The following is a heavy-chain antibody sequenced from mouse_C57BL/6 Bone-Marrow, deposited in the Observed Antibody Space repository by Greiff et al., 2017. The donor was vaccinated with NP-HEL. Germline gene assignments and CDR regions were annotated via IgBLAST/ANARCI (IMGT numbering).Heavy chain of an antibody. J-gene: IGHJ2*01. D-gene: IGHD1-3*01. CDR2: ISSGGSYT. Sequence: EVKLVESGGDLVKPGGSLKLSCAASGFTFSSYGMSWVRQTPDKRLEWVATISSGGSYTYYPDSVKGRFTISRDNAKNTLYLQMSSLKSEDTAMYYCARDNPYYFDYWGQGTTLTVSS. CDR1: GFTFSSYG. CDR3: ARDNPYYFDY. V-gene: IGHV5-6*02.